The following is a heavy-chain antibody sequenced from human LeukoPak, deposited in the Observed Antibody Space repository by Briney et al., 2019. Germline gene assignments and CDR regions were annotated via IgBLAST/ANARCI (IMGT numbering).Heavy chain of an antibody. CDR1: GFTFSSYW. D-gene: IGHD4-11*01. CDR2: IKKDGSEK. J-gene: IGHJ5*02. Sequence: GGSLRLSCAASGFTFSSYWMSWVRQTPGKGLEWVANIKKDGSEKYYVDSVKGRFTISRDNSKNTLYLQMNSLRAEDTAVYYCASPDPTVTSDWFDPWGQGTLVTVSS. CDR3: ASPDPTVTSDWFDP. V-gene: IGHV3-7*01.